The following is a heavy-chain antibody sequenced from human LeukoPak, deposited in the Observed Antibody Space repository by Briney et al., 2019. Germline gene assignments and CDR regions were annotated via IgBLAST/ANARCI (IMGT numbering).Heavy chain of an antibody. V-gene: IGHV3-53*01. CDR1: GFSVSSNY. Sequence: GGSLRLSCAASGFSVSSNYMSWVRQAPGKGLEWVSVTYSGGSTYYADSVKGRFTISRDNSKNTLYLQMNSLRAEDTAVYYCARGSNPYWYFDLWGRGTLVTVSS. D-gene: IGHD1-14*01. CDR2: TYSGGST. CDR3: ARGSNPYWYFDL. J-gene: IGHJ2*01.